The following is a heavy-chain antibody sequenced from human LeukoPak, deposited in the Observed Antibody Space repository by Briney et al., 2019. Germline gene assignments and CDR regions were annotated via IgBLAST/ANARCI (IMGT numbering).Heavy chain of an antibody. D-gene: IGHD6-19*01. CDR2: MDYSGSA. CDR3: ARRKRGSGGPFDS. CDR1: GGSISDYY. J-gene: IGHJ4*01. Sequence: SETLSLTCSVTGGSISDYYWSWIRLSPGTGLEWIGYMDYSGSAAYNPSLRGRVTISIDTSKKQFSLEVTSVTAADTAVYFCARRKRGSGGPFDSWGHGTLVTVSS. V-gene: IGHV4-59*08.